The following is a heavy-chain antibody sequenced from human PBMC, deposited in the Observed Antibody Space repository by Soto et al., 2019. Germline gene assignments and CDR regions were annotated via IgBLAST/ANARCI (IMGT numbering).Heavy chain of an antibody. Sequence: EVQLVVSGGGLVQPGGSLRLSCAASGVTVSSNYMSWVRQAPGKGLEWVSVMYSGGTTYYADSVKGRFTISRDNAKNTLYLQMNSLRAEDTAVYCCARGYGADWGQGTLVTVSS. V-gene: IGHV3-66*01. CDR2: MYSGGTT. CDR1: GVTVSSNY. J-gene: IGHJ4*02. D-gene: IGHD1-26*01. CDR3: ARGYGAD.